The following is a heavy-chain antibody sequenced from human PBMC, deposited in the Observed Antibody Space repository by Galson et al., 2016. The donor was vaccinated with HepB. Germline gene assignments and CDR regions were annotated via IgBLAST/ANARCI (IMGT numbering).Heavy chain of an antibody. Sequence: SLRLSCAASGFTFNNYALFWVRQAPGKGLEWVAVISHDGSNRLLADPVKGRFTVSRDTSKNTLYLQMNGLRPEDTAVYYCAREASTVNHDCFDIWGQGTMVTVS. D-gene: IGHD4-17*01. J-gene: IGHJ3*02. CDR2: ISHDGSNR. CDR3: AREASTVNHDCFDI. CDR1: GFTFNNYA. V-gene: IGHV3-30*04.